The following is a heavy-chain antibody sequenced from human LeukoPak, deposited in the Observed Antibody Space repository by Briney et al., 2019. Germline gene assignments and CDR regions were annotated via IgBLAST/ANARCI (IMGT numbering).Heavy chain of an antibody. V-gene: IGHV3-30*02. D-gene: IGHD3-22*01. CDR2: IRYDGSNK. CDR3: AKDSRTYYDSSGQILLDY. CDR1: GFTFSSYG. Sequence: GGSLRLSCAASGFTFSSYGMHWVRQAPGKGLEWVAFIRYDGSNKYYADSVKGRFTISRDNSKNTLYLQMNSLRAEDTAVYYCAKDSRTYYDSSGQILLDYWGQGTLVTVSS. J-gene: IGHJ4*02.